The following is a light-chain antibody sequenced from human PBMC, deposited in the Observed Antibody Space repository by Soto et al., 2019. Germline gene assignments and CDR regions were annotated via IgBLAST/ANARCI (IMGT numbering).Light chain of an antibody. Sequence: EIVMTQSPATLSVSPGERATLSCRASQSVSSNLAWYQQKPGQAPRLLIYGASTRATGIPARFSGSGSGTEFTLTISSLQSEDFAVYYCQLYNNWPSLGFGGGNKVEIK. J-gene: IGKJ4*01. V-gene: IGKV3-15*01. CDR2: GAS. CDR1: QSVSSN. CDR3: QLYNNWPSLG.